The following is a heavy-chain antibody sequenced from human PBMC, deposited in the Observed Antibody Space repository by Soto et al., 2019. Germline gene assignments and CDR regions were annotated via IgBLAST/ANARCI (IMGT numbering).Heavy chain of an antibody. Sequence: PSETLSLTCTVSGGSISSGDYYWSWIRQPPGKGLEWIGYIYYSGSTYYNPSLKSRVTISVDTSKNQFSLKLSSVTAADTAVYYCARGGRIVLVPAATHYYYYGMDVWGQGTRGTVSS. D-gene: IGHD2-2*01. V-gene: IGHV4-30-4*01. CDR3: ARGGRIVLVPAATHYYYYGMDV. J-gene: IGHJ6*02. CDR1: GGSISSGDYY. CDR2: IYYSGST.